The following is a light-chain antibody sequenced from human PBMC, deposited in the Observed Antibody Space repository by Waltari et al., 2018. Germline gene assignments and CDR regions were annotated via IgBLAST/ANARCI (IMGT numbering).Light chain of an antibody. CDR3: MQGTHWPYT. CDR2: RVS. Sequence: DVVMTQSPLSLPVTPGQAASISCNSSQSLVHSDGNTHLNWFQQRPGQSPRRLIYRVSNRDSGVPDRCSGSGSGTDFTLKISRVEAEDVGVYYCMQGTHWPYTFGQGTKLDIK. CDR1: QSLVHSDGNTH. V-gene: IGKV2-30*02. J-gene: IGKJ2*01.